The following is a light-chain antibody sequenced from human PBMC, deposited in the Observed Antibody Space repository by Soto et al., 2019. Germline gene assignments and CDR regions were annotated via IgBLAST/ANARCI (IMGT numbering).Light chain of an antibody. CDR1: QGIRDA. CDR2: AAS. J-gene: IGKJ1*01. V-gene: IGKV1-17*01. Sequence: DIRMTQSPSSLSASVGDRVTITCRASQGIRDALGWYQQKPGKAPKRLIYAASSLKSGVPSRFSGSGSGTEFTLTISSLQPEDFATYYCLKHNSYPQTLGQGTQVEIK. CDR3: LKHNSYPQT.